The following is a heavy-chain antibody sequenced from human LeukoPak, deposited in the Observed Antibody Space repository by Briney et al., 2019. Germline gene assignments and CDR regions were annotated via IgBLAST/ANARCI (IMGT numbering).Heavy chain of an antibody. CDR1: GGSISSGGYY. CDR3: ARVSSSGYDEFDY. J-gene: IGHJ4*02. Sequence: KPSQTLSLTCIVSGGSISSGGYYWSWIRQHPGKGLEWIGYVYYSGSTYYNPSLKSRVTISVDTSKNQFSLKLSSVTAADTAVYYCARVSSSGYDEFDYWGQGTLVTVSS. CDR2: VYYSGST. V-gene: IGHV4-31*03. D-gene: IGHD3-22*01.